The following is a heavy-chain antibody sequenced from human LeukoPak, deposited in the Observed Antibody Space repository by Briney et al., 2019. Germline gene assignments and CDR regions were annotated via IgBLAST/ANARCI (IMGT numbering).Heavy chain of an antibody. Sequence: PSETLSLTCTVSGGSISSYYWSWIRQPPGKGLEWIGYIYYSGSTNYNPSLKSRVTISVDTSKNQFSLKLSSVTAADTAVYYCASSGYYSGLLDSWGQGTLVTVSS. CDR3: ASSGYYSGLLDS. CDR1: GGSISSYY. D-gene: IGHD3-22*01. CDR2: IYYSGST. V-gene: IGHV4-59*12. J-gene: IGHJ4*02.